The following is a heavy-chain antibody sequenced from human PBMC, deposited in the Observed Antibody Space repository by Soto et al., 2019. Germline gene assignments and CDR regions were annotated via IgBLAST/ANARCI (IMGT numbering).Heavy chain of an antibody. V-gene: IGHV3-23*01. CDR2: ITGSGGNT. J-gene: IGHJ4*02. CDR1: GFTFTSYA. D-gene: IGHD1-26*01. Sequence: PGGSLRLSCAASGFTFTSYAMSWLRQAPGKGLEWVSTITGSGGNTFYADSVKGRFTISRDNSKNTLFLQMNSLRAEDTALYYCAKAVGSQQFDYWGQGTLVTVSS. CDR3: AKAVGSQQFDY.